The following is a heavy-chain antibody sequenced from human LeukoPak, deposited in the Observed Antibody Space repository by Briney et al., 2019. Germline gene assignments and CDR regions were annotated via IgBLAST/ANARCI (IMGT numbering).Heavy chain of an antibody. D-gene: IGHD6-13*01. V-gene: IGHV1-18*01. CDR2: ISAYNGNT. Sequence: ASVTVSFTASGYTFTIYGISWVRQAPGQGLEWMGWISAYNGNTNYAQKLQGRVTMTTDTSTSTAYMELRSLRSDDTAVYYCAREYSWWDMAYYGMDVWGQGTTVTVSS. CDR3: AREYSWWDMAYYGMDV. CDR1: GYTFTIYG. J-gene: IGHJ6*02.